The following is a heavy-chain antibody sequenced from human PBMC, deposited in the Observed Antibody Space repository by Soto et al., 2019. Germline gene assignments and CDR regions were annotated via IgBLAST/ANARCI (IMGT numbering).Heavy chain of an antibody. Sequence: PSETLSLTCTVSGGSISSYYWSWIRQPPGKGLEWIGYIYYSGSTNYNPSLKSRVTISVDTSKNQFSLKLSSVTAADTAVYYCARVAGSSGYYAPFDYWGQGTLVTVSS. J-gene: IGHJ4*02. CDR2: IYYSGST. CDR3: ARVAGSSGYYAPFDY. V-gene: IGHV4-59*01. CDR1: GGSISSYY. D-gene: IGHD3-22*01.